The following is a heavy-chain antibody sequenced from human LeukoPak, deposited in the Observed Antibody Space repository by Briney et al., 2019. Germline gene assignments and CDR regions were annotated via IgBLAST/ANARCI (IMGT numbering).Heavy chain of an antibody. D-gene: IGHD2-15*01. CDR3: VRDVSRRMGMDV. CDR1: GFTFNSST. CDR2: IGPVSSNI. V-gene: IGHV3-21*01. J-gene: IGHJ6*02. Sequence: GGSLRLSCLASGFTFNSSTMNWVRLAPGKGLEWVSTIGPVSSNIWIAHSPKGRFTTSRDNPKNSLYLQMNSLRAEDTAVYYCVRDVSRRMGMDVWGQGTTVTVSS.